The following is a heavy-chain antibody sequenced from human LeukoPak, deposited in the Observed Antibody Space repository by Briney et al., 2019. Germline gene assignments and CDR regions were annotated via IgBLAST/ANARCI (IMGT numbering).Heavy chain of an antibody. V-gene: IGHV3-21*01. CDR3: ARGYCSGGSCPSTSEFDY. J-gene: IGHJ4*02. CDR2: ISSSSSYI. D-gene: IGHD2-15*01. Sequence: PGGSLRLSCAASGFTFSSYSMNWVRQAPGKGLEWVSSISSSSSYIYYADSVKGRFTISRDNAKNSLYLQMNSLRAEDTAVYYCARGYCSGGSCPSTSEFDYWGQGTLVTVSS. CDR1: GFTFSSYS.